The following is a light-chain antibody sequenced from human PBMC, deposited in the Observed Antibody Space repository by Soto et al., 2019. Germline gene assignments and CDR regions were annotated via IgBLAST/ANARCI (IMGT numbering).Light chain of an antibody. Sequence: EIVMTQSPATLSVSSGERATLSCRASQSVRNNLAWYQQKPGQAPRLLIYGASTRATGIPARFSGSGSGTEFTLTTSSLHSEDFLVYFCQQYNAWPPITFGQGTRLEIK. J-gene: IGKJ5*01. CDR1: QSVRNN. CDR2: GAS. V-gene: IGKV3-15*01. CDR3: QQYNAWPPIT.